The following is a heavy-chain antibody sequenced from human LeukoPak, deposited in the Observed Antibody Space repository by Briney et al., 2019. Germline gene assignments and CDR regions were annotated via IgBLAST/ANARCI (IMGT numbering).Heavy chain of an antibody. CDR2: MNPNSGNT. J-gene: IGHJ6*03. Sequence: ASVKVSCKASGGTFSSYDINWVRQATGQGLEWMGWMNPNSGNTGYAQKFQGRVTITRNTSISTAYMELSSLRSEDTAVYYCSLGYCSSTSCPPYYYYYYMDVWGKGTTVTVSS. V-gene: IGHV1-8*03. D-gene: IGHD2-2*01. CDR3: SLGYCSSTSCPPYYYYYYMDV. CDR1: GGTFSSYD.